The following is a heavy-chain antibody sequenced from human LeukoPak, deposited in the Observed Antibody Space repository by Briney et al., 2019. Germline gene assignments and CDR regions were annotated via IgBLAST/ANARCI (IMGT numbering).Heavy chain of an antibody. V-gene: IGHV1-2*02. D-gene: IGHD2-21*01. Sequence: APVKVSCKASGYTFTGYYMHWVRQAPGQGLEWMGWINPNSGSTNYAQKFQGRVTMTRDTSISTAYMELSRLRSDDTAVYYCARDLGTPLIEGDWGQGTLVTVSS. J-gene: IGHJ4*02. CDR1: GYTFTGYY. CDR2: INPNSGST. CDR3: ARDLGTPLIEGD.